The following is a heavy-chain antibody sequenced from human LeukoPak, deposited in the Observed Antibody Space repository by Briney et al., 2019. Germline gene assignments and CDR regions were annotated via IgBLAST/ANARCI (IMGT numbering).Heavy chain of an antibody. CDR1: GFTFSSYW. D-gene: IGHD6-13*01. J-gene: IGHJ3*02. V-gene: IGHV3-74*01. Sequence: GGSLRLSCAASGFTFSSYWMHWVRQAPGKGLVWVSRINSGGSSTTYADSVKSRFTTSRDNAKNTLYLQMSSLRVEDTAAYYCANGYSSTYYNALDIRGQGTMVTVSS. CDR3: ANGYSSTYYNALDI. CDR2: INSGGSST.